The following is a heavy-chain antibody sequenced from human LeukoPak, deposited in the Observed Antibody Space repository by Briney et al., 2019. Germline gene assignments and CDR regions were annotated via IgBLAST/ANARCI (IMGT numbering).Heavy chain of an antibody. J-gene: IGHJ3*02. CDR2: IYYSGST. CDR3: ARYQGGMGAFDI. Sequence: SETLSLTCTVSGGSISSYYWSWIRQPPGRGLEWIGYIYYSGSTNYNPSLKSRVTISVDTSKNQFSLKLSSVTAADTAVYYCARYQGGMGAFDIWGQGTMVTVSS. V-gene: IGHV4-59*08. CDR1: GGSISSYY. D-gene: IGHD2-2*01.